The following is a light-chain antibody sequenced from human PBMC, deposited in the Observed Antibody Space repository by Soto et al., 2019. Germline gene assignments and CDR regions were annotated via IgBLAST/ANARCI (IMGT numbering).Light chain of an antibody. CDR1: RTVVGSY. Sequence: VLTLSPGSTYLCPARRATLARRARRTVVGSYLAWYHQKPGQAPRLLIHSASTRAPRIPASFSASGAGTDFTLTISSLQPEDSAVYYCQQYSAPARPVGQGTKVDI. CDR2: SAS. CDR3: QQYSAPARP. J-gene: IGKJ1*01. V-gene: IGKV3-20*01.